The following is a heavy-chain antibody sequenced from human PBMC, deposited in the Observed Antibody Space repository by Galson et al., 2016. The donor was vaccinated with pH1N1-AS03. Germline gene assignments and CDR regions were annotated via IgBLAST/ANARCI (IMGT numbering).Heavy chain of an antibody. J-gene: IGHJ4*02. CDR3: ARLPVSATDPLYYFDL. Sequence: QSGAEVKKPGESLKISCKGSGYSFISYWIGWVRQMPGKGLELLGIIYPSDSDVRYSPSFQGQIPISVDKTITTAFLQWTSLKPSDTGMYYCARLPVSATDPLYYFDLWGQGTLVTVSS. CDR2: IYPSDSDV. V-gene: IGHV5-51*01. D-gene: IGHD2-15*01. CDR1: GYSFISYW.